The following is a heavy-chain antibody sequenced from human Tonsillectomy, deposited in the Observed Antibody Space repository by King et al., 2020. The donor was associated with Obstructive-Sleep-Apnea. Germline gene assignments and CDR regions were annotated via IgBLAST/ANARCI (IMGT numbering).Heavy chain of an antibody. D-gene: IGHD3-22*01. V-gene: IGHV4-30-4*01. CDR1: GGSISSGDYY. Sequence: QLQESGPGLVKPSQTLSLTCTVSGGSISSGDYYWTWIRQPPGKGLEWIGIIYSSGTTYYNPSLKSRVSISLDTSKNRFSLNVTSVTAADTAVYFCARESAIVGNSRFHHWGQGTLVTVSS. CDR2: IYSSGTT. CDR3: ARESAIVGNSRFHH. J-gene: IGHJ1*01.